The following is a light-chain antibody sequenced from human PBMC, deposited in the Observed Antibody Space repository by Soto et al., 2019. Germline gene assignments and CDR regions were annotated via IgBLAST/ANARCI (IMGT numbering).Light chain of an antibody. CDR2: STN. CDR3: VLYMGSGSWV. V-gene: IGLV8-61*01. J-gene: IGLJ3*02. CDR1: SGSVSTSYY. Sequence: QTVVTQEPSFSVSPGGTVTLTCGLSSGSVSTSYYPSWYQQTPGQAPRTLIYSTNTRSSGVPDRFSGSILGNKAALTITGAQADDESDDSCVLYMGSGSWVFGGGTKLTVL.